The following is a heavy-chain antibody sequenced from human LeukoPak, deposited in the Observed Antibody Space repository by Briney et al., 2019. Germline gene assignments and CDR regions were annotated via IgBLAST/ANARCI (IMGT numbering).Heavy chain of an antibody. CDR3: ARDRRAAAVVAATRRNWFDP. D-gene: IGHD2-15*01. Sequence: ASVKVSCKASGYTFTSYGISWVRQAPGQGLEWMGWISAYNGNTNYAQKLQGRVTMTTDTSTSTAYMELRSLRSDDTAVYYCARDRRAAAVVAATRRNWFDPWGQGTLVTVSS. J-gene: IGHJ5*02. CDR1: GYTFTSYG. V-gene: IGHV1-18*01. CDR2: ISAYNGNT.